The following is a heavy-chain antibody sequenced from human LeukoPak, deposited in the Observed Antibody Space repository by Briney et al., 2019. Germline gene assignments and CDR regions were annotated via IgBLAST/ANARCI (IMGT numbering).Heavy chain of an antibody. CDR3: ARAPPTQWLAL. D-gene: IGHD6-19*01. CDR1: GFTFSSYA. J-gene: IGHJ4*02. V-gene: IGHV3-30*04. Sequence: GGSLRLSCAASGFTFSSYAMHWVRQAPGKGLEWVAVISYDGSNKYYADSVKGRFTISRDNSKNTLYLQMNSLRAEDTAVYYCARAPPTQWLALWGQGTLVTVSS. CDR2: ISYDGSNK.